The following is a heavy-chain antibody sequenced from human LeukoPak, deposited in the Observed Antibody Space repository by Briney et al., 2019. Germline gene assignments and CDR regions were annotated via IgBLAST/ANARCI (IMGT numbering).Heavy chain of an antibody. V-gene: IGHV4-38-2*01. CDR2: IYHSGST. CDR3: ARSGGVDLEIDY. J-gene: IGHJ4*02. CDR1: GYSISSGYY. Sequence: PSETLSLTCAVSGYSISSGYYWGWIRQPPGKGLEWIGSIYHSGSTYYNPSLKCRVTISVDTSKNQFSLKLSSVTAADTAVYYRARSGGVDLEIDYWGQGTLVTVSS. D-gene: IGHD1-1*01.